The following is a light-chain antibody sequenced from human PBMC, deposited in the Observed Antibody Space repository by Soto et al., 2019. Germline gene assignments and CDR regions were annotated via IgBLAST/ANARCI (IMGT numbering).Light chain of an antibody. Sequence: IQLTQSPCSLSASVGDSVTITCRASQGISRYLSWYQQKPGRAPKLLISAASTLQSGVPARFSGSGSGTDFTLNITSLQPEDFATYYRQQLNTYPVTFGGGTKVEIK. J-gene: IGKJ4*01. CDR2: AAS. V-gene: IGKV1-9*01. CDR3: QQLNTYPVT. CDR1: QGISRY.